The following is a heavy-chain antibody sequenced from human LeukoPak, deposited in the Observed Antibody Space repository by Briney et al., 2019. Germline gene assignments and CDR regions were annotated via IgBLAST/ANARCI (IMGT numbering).Heavy chain of an antibody. D-gene: IGHD6-6*01. CDR1: GDSISSGTYY. CDR3: ARGFEYSTSSRLGYYYFYVDV. J-gene: IGHJ6*03. Sequence: SETLSLICTVSGDSISSGTYYWSWIRQPAGKGLEWIGRIDASGNPNYNPSLRSRLTMSVDTSKNQFSLNLRFVTAADTAVFYCARGFEYSTSSRLGYYYFYVDVWGIGTTVTVSS. CDR2: IDASGNP. V-gene: IGHV4-61*02.